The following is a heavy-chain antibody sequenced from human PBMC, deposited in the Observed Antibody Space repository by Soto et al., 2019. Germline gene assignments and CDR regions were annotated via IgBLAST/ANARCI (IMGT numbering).Heavy chain of an antibody. CDR3: ARDANVAPGYYDFWSGSYYYYYYMDV. CDR1: GFTFSSYW. D-gene: IGHD3-3*01. Sequence: GGSLRLSCAASGFTFSSYWMHWVRQAPGKGLVWVSRINSDGSSTSYADSVKGRFTISRDNAKNTLYLQMNSLRAEDTAVYYCARDANVAPGYYDFWSGSYYYYYYMDVWGKGTTVTVSS. CDR2: INSDGSST. J-gene: IGHJ6*03. V-gene: IGHV3-74*01.